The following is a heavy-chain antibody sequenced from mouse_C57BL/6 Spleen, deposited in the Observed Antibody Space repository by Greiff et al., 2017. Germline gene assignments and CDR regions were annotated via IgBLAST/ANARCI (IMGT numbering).Heavy chain of an antibody. Sequence: QVQLQQPGTELVKPGASVKLSCKASGYTFTSYWMHWVKQRPGQGLEWIGNINPSNGGTNYNEEFKSKATLTVDKSSSTAYMQLSSLTSEDSAVYYCARSTSIYYDYPAWFAYWGQGTLVTVSA. J-gene: IGHJ3*01. CDR3: ARSTSIYYDYPAWFAY. CDR2: INPSNGGT. CDR1: GYTFTSYW. V-gene: IGHV1-53*01. D-gene: IGHD2-4*01.